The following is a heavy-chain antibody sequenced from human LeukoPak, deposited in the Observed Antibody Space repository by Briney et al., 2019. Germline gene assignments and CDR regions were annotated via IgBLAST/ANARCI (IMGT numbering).Heavy chain of an antibody. V-gene: IGHV4-4*07. D-gene: IGHD2-15*01. CDR3: AREGRSSTPGY. Sequence: SETLSLTCSVSGGSIRSYYWSWIRQPAGKKLEWIGRISSSGNTDYNPFLKSRLAMSVDTSKNQFSLKLNSVTAADTAVYYCAREGRSSTPGYWGQGTLVTVSS. CDR2: ISSSGNT. J-gene: IGHJ4*01. CDR1: GGSIRSYY.